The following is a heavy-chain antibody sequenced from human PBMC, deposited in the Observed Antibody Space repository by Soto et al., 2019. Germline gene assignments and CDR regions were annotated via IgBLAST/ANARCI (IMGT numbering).Heavy chain of an antibody. CDR1: GFTFSSYS. J-gene: IGHJ6*02. V-gene: IGHV3-21*01. CDR2: ISSSSSYI. Sequence: GGSLRLSCAASGFTFSSYSMNWVRQAPGKGLEWVSSISSSSSYIYYADSVKGRFTISRDNAKNSLYLQMNSLRAEDTAVYYCARGLEGEGMDVWGQGTTVTVSS. CDR3: ARGLEGEGMDV. D-gene: IGHD3-10*01.